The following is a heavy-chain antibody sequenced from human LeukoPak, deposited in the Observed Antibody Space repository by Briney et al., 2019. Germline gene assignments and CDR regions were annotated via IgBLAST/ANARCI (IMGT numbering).Heavy chain of an antibody. V-gene: IGHV4-34*01. J-gene: IGHJ6*03. CDR3: ARHRHRNDNYYYGSGSYYRYYYYYMDV. D-gene: IGHD3-10*01. CDR1: GGSFSGYY. CDR2: INHSGST. Sequence: PSQTLSLTCAVYGGSFSGYYWSWIRQPPGKGLEWIGEINHSGSTNYNPSLKSRVTISVDTSKNQFSLKLSSVTAADTAVYYCARHRHRNDNYYYGSGSYYRYYYYYMDVWGKGTTVTISS.